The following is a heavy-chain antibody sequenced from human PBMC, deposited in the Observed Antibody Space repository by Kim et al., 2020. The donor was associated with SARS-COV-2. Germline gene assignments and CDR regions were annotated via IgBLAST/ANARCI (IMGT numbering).Heavy chain of an antibody. CDR2: IIPILGIA. Sequence: SVKVSCKASGGTFSSYAISWVRQAPGQGLEWMGRIIPILGIANYAQKFQGRVTITADKSTSTAYMELSSLRSEDTAVYYCARDLHYYYYMDVWGKGTTVTVSS. CDR1: GGTFSSYA. CDR3: ARDLHYYYYMDV. J-gene: IGHJ6*03. V-gene: IGHV1-69*04.